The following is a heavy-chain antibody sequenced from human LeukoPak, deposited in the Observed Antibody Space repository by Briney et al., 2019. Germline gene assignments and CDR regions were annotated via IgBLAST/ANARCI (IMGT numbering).Heavy chain of an antibody. CDR3: AVGGDLPG. CDR1: GVSISRTTYY. Sequence: SETLSLTCTLAGVSISRTTYYWAWIRQSPGRGLEWIGEIDPNGNTKYNPSLETRVTIPLDTSKNQFSLKLNSLTAADTAVYYCAVGGDLPGWGQGTLVTVSS. J-gene: IGHJ4*02. V-gene: IGHV4-39*07. D-gene: IGHD4-17*01. CDR2: IDPNGNT.